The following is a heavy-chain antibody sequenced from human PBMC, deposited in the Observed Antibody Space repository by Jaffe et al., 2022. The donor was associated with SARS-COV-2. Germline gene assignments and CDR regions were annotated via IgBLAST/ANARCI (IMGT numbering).Heavy chain of an antibody. CDR1: GFTFNTYT. D-gene: IGHD2-21*02. CDR3: ASRPGVQVVTAPLEF. Sequence: EMQLVESGGGLVQPGGSLRLSCVVSGFTFNTYTMNWVRQAPGKGLEWVAHISSSGSTVYYVDSVKGRFTISRDNARNSLYLQMNSLRVDDTAVYYCASRPGVQVVTAPLEFWGQGTPVTVSS. CDR2: ISSSGSTV. V-gene: IGHV3-48*04. J-gene: IGHJ4*02.